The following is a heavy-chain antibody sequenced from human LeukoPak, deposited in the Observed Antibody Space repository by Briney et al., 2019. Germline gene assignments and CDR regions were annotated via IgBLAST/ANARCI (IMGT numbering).Heavy chain of an antibody. CDR2: IYTSGRT. V-gene: IGHV4-61*02. CDR3: ARHVQSSGWYQADVFDI. J-gene: IGHJ3*02. CDR1: SGSLSSDNNY. D-gene: IGHD6-19*01. Sequence: PSQTLSLTCTVSSGSLSSDNNYWNWIRQPAGKGLEWIGRIYTSGRTSYNPSLKSRVTISVDTSKNRFSLKLTSVTAADTAVYYCARHVQSSGWYQADVFDIWGQGTMVTVSS.